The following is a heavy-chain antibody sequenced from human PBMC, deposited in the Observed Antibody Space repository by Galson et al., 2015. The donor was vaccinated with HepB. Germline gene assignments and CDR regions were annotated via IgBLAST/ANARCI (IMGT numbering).Heavy chain of an antibody. D-gene: IGHD5-18*01. J-gene: IGHJ4*02. V-gene: IGHV3-48*04. CDR2: ISSSSTI. CDR1: GFTFSRYS. CDR3: ARALYVDTAMVWEYYFDY. Sequence: SLRLSCAASGFTFSRYSMNWVRQAPGKGLEWVSYISSSSTIYYADSVKGRFTISRDNAKNSLYLQMNSLRAEDTAVYYCARALYVDTAMVWEYYFDYWGQGTLVTVSS.